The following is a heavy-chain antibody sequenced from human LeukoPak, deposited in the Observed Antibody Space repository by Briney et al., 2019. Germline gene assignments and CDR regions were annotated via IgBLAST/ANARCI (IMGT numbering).Heavy chain of an antibody. D-gene: IGHD3-9*01. CDR1: GGTFSSYA. V-gene: IGHV1-69*13. Sequence: ASVKVSCKASGGTFSSYAISWVRQAPGQGLEWMGGIIPIFGTANYAQKFQGRVTITADESTITAYMELSSLRSEDTAVYYCARARNQVLRYFDWFYYFDYWGQGTLVTVSS. CDR2: IIPIFGTA. J-gene: IGHJ4*02. CDR3: ARARNQVLRYFDWFYYFDY.